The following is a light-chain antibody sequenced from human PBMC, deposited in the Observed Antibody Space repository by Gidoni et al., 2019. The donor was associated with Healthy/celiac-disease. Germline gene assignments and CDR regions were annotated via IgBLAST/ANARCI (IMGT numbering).Light chain of an antibody. CDR3: QQRSNWPLT. Sequence: EIVLTQSPATLPLSPGERATLSCRASQSVINYIAWYQQKPGQAPRLLIYDASKRATGIPARFSGSGSGTDFTLTISSLEPADFAVYYCQQRSNWPLTFGGGTKVQI. J-gene: IGKJ4*01. V-gene: IGKV3-11*01. CDR2: DAS. CDR1: QSVINY.